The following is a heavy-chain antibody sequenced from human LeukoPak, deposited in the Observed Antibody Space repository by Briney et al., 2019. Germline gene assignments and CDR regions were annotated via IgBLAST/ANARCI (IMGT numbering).Heavy chain of an antibody. J-gene: IGHJ4*02. V-gene: IGHV4-38-2*01. Sequence: KPSETLSLTCAVSGYSISSGYYWGWIRQPPGKGLEWIGSIYHSGSTYYNPSLKSRVTISVDTSKNQFSLKLSSVTAADTAVYYCARLPPRDIGGATYYFDYWGQGTLVTVYS. CDR2: IYHSGST. CDR3: ARLPPRDIGGATYYFDY. D-gene: IGHD1-26*01. CDR1: GYSISSGYY.